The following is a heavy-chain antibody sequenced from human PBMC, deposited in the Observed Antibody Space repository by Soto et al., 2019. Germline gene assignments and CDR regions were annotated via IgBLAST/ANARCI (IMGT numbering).Heavy chain of an antibody. V-gene: IGHV4-59*01. CDR2: LYNTGST. Sequence: QVRLQESGPGLVKPSETLSLTCTVSGGSISRYYWSWIRQTPGKGLEWIGYLYNTGSTIYNPSLEXRXTXSPXTSKNQFSLKLNSVTAADTAVYYCARDLWGYCGTDCYPLDVWGQGTTVTVSS. J-gene: IGHJ6*02. CDR3: ARDLWGYCGTDCYPLDV. CDR1: GGSISRYY. D-gene: IGHD2-21*02.